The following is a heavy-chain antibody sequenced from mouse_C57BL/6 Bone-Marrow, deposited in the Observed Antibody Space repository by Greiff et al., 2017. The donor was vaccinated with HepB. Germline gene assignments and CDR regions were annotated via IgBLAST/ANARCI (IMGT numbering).Heavy chain of an antibody. Sequence: EVQLQESGPVLVKPGASVKMSCKASGYNFTDYYMNWVKQSHGKSLEWIGVINPYNGGTSYNQKFKGKATLTVDKSSSTAYMELNSLTSEDSAVYYCAIADYYGSSWAYWGQGTLVTVSA. CDR2: INPYNGGT. CDR3: AIADYYGSSWAY. J-gene: IGHJ3*01. CDR1: GYNFTDYY. V-gene: IGHV1-19*01. D-gene: IGHD1-1*01.